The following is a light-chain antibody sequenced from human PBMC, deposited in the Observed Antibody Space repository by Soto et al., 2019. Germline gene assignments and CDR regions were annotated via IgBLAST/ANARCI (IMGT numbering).Light chain of an antibody. CDR2: DAS. CDR1: QSISSW. Sequence: DIQMTQSPSTLSASVGDRVTITCRASQSISSWLAWYQQKPGKAPKLLIYDASSLESGVPPRFSGSGSGTEFTLTISSLRPDDFATYYCQQYNSHWTFGQGTKVDIK. V-gene: IGKV1-5*01. CDR3: QQYNSHWT. J-gene: IGKJ1*01.